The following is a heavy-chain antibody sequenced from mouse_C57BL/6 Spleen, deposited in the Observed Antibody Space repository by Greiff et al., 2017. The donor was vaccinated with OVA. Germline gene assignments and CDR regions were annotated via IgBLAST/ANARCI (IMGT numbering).Heavy chain of an antibody. V-gene: IGHV5-4*03. Sequence: EVKLVESGGGLVKPGGSLKLSCAASGFTFSSYAMFWVSQTPEKRLEWVATISDGGSYTYYPDNVKGRFTISRDNAKNNLYLQMSPLKSEDTAMYYCASVVFAYWGQGTLVTVSA. CDR2: ISDGGSYT. D-gene: IGHD1-1*02. CDR3: ASVVFAY. CDR1: GFTFSSYA. J-gene: IGHJ3*01.